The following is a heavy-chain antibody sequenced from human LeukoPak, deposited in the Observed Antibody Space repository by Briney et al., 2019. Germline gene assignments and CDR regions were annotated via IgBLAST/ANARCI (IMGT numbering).Heavy chain of an antibody. CDR3: AKNEDYYGSGSFDY. J-gene: IGHJ4*02. D-gene: IGHD3-10*01. CDR1: GFTFSSYG. CDR2: ISGSGGST. Sequence: PGGSLRLSCAASGFTFSSYGMSWVRQAPGKGLEWVSAISGSGGSTYYADSVKGRFTISRDNSKNTLYLQMNSPRAEDTAVYYCAKNEDYYGSGSFDYWGQGTLVTVSS. V-gene: IGHV3-23*01.